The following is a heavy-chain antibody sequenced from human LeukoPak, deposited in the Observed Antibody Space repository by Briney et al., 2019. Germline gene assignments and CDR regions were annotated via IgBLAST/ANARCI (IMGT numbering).Heavy chain of an antibody. Sequence: GGSLRLSCAASGFTFSSYAMHWVRQAPGKGLEWVAVISYDGSNKYYADSVKGRFTISRDNSKNTLYLQMNSLRAEDTAVYYCVHCGGDCYPCCGMDVWGQGTTVTVSS. V-gene: IGHV3-30-3*01. CDR2: ISYDGSNK. CDR3: VHCGGDCYPCCGMDV. D-gene: IGHD2-21*02. J-gene: IGHJ6*02. CDR1: GFTFSSYA.